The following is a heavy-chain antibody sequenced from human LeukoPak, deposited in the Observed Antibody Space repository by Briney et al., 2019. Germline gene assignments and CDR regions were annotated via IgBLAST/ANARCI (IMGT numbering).Heavy chain of an antibody. D-gene: IGHD3-9*01. V-gene: IGHV3-7*01. J-gene: IGHJ4*02. CDR2: IKQDGSEK. Sequence: PGGSLRLSCAASGFTFSSYWMSWVRQAPGKGLEWVANIKQDGSEKYYVDSVKGRFTISRDNGKKELYLQMNSLGAEDTAVYYCAVKGGFNDWDAPFDYWGQGTLVTVSS. CDR1: GFTFSSYW. CDR3: AVKGGFNDWDAPFDY.